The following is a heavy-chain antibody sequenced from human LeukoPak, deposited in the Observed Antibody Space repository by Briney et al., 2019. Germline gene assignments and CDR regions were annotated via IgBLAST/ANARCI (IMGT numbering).Heavy chain of an antibody. CDR2: ISGSGGST. D-gene: IGHD2-15*01. Sequence: HPGGSLRLSCAASGVTFSSYAMSWVRKAPGKGLEWVSAISGSGGSTYYADSVKGRFTISRDNSKNTLYLQMNSLRAEGTAVYYCAVVAATGDYWGQGTLVTVSS. CDR1: GVTFSSYA. V-gene: IGHV3-23*01. J-gene: IGHJ4*02. CDR3: AVVAATGDY.